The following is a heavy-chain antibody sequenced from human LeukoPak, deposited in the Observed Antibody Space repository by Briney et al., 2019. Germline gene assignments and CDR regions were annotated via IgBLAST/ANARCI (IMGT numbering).Heavy chain of an antibody. CDR2: ISGGGVTT. Sequence: GGSLRLSCAASGFTFSSYAMSWVRQAPGKGLEWVSTISGGGVTTYYADSVKGRLAISRDNSKNTVSLQMNSLRDDDTAVYFCARESPVAAVGRSWFDPWGQGTLVTVSS. J-gene: IGHJ5*02. CDR3: ARESPVAAVGRSWFDP. CDR1: GFTFSSYA. D-gene: IGHD6-13*01. V-gene: IGHV3-23*01.